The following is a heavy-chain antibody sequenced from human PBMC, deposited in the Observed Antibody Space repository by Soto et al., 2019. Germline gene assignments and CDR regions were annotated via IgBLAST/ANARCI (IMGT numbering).Heavy chain of an antibody. J-gene: IGHJ6*02. CDR1: GFTFSSYA. CDR3: AKDPYYDFWSGSYGMDV. D-gene: IGHD3-3*01. CDR2: ISGSSGRT. Sequence: GSLRLSCAASGFTFSSYAMSWVRQAPGKGLEWVSAISGSSGRTYYADSVKGRFTISRDNSKNMLYLQMNSLRAEDTAVYYCAKDPYYDFWSGSYGMDVWGQGTTVTVSS. V-gene: IGHV3-23*01.